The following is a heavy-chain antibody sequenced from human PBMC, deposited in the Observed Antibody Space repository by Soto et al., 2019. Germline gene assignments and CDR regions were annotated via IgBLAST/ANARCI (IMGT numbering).Heavy chain of an antibody. CDR1: GGSIISGHW. CDR2: IYESGIT. Sequence: ASETLSLTCAVSGGSIISGHWWTWVRQSPGKGLEWVGEIYESGITNYNPSLNGRLSISMDQSKNQFSLKLTSVTAADTALYFCARGFSMSDNSDKHRFYLYYGLNVWGPGTKVTVYS. J-gene: IGHJ6*02. V-gene: IGHV4-4*02. CDR3: ARGFSMSDNSDKHRFYLYYGLNV. D-gene: IGHD3-10*02.